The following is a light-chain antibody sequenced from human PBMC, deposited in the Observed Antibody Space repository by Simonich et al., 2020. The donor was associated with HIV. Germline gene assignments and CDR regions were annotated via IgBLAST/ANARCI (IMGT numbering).Light chain of an antibody. J-gene: IGLJ3*02. CDR3: YSTDSSGNHRV. CDR1: ALPKKY. CDR2: EDS. Sequence: SYELTQPPSVSVSPGQTTRITCSGDALPKKYAYWYQQKSGQAPVLVIYEDSKRPSGIPESFSGSSSGTMATLTISGAQVEDEADYYCYSTDSSGNHRVFGGGTKLTAL. V-gene: IGLV3-10*01.